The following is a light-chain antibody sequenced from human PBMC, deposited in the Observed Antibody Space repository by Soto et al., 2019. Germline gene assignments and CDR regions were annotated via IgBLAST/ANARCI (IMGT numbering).Light chain of an antibody. J-gene: IGKJ1*01. CDR1: QNINTW. Sequence: DIQMTQSPSTLSASVGDRVTITCRASQNINTWLSWHQQKPGKAPKLLIYAASTLQSGVPLRFSGTGSGTEFTLTISTVQPDDFATYYCQQYHSYSTFGQGTKV. CDR2: AAS. CDR3: QQYHSYST. V-gene: IGKV1-5*03.